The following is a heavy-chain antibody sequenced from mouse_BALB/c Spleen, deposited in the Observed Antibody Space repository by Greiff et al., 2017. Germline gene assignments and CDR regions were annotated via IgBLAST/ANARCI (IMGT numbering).Heavy chain of an antibody. Sequence: EVKVVESGGGLVKPGGSLKLSCAASGFTFSSYAMSWVRQTPEKRLEWVATISSGGSYTYYPDSVKGRFTISRDNAKNTLYLQMSSLRSEDTAMYYCARPDGYYPYYYAMDYWGQGTSVTVSS. V-gene: IGHV5-9-3*01. CDR1: GFTFSSYA. J-gene: IGHJ4*01. D-gene: IGHD2-3*01. CDR3: ARPDGYYPYYYAMDY. CDR2: ISSGGSYT.